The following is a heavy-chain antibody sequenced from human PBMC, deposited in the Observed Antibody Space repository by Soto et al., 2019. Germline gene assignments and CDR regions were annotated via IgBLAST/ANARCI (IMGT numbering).Heavy chain of an antibody. Sequence: EVQLLESGGGFVQPGGSLRLSCAASGFTFTNYALSWVRQAPGKGLEWVSTIGGGSGSTSYADSVKGRFSISRENSKNTVYRQMRSRRAVDTGLYSWATRMYSTRWYYFLSWGQGNLVTVSS. CDR1: GFTFTNYA. D-gene: IGHD6-13*01. CDR3: ATRMYSTRWYYFLS. V-gene: IGHV3-23*01. CDR2: IGGGSGST. J-gene: IGHJ4*02.